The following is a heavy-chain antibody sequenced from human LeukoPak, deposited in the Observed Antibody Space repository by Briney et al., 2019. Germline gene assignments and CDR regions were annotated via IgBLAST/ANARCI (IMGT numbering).Heavy chain of an antibody. CDR3: ARDQTGSSWTARAY. CDR1: GFTFSSFG. CDR2: ISYDGSNR. D-gene: IGHD6-13*01. Sequence: GGSLRLSCAASGFTFSSFGMHWVRQAPGKGLEWVAVISYDGSNRYYADSVKGRFTISRDNSKNSLYLQMNSLRAEDTAVYYCARDQTGSSWTARAYWGQGTLVTVSS. V-gene: IGHV3-33*05. J-gene: IGHJ4*02.